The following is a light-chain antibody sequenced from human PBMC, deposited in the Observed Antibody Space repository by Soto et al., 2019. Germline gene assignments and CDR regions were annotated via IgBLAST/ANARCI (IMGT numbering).Light chain of an antibody. J-gene: IGKJ1*01. CDR1: QSVSSN. Sequence: EIEMTQSPATLSVSPGERATLSCRASQSVSSNLAWYQQKPGQAPRLLIYGASTRATGIPARFSGSGSGTEFTLTIRSLQSEDFAIYFCQQYNNWPPDRTFGQGTKVEI. CDR2: GAS. CDR3: QQYNNWPPDRT. V-gene: IGKV3-15*01.